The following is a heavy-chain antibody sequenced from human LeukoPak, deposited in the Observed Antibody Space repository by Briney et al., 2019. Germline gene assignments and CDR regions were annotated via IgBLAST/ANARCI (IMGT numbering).Heavy chain of an antibody. CDR2: ISGDGGST. CDR1: GFTFDDYA. J-gene: IGHJ4*02. CDR3: ANLTRPFDY. V-gene: IGHV3-43*02. Sequence: GGSLRLSCAASGFTFDDYAMHWVRQAPGKGLEWVSLISGDGGSTYYAVSVKGRFTISRDNSKNSLYLQMNSLRTEDTALYYCANLTRPFDYWGQGALVTVSS. D-gene: IGHD6-6*01.